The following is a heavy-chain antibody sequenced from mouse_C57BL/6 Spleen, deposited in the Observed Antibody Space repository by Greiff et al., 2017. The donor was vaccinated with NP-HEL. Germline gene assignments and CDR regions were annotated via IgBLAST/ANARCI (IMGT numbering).Heavy chain of an antibody. CDR2: IWSGGST. Sequence: VQGVESGPGLVQPSQSLSITCTVSGFSLTSYGVHWVRQSPGKGLEWLGVIWSGGSTDYNAAFISRLSISKDNSKSQVFFKMNSLQADDTAIYDCARNLGSIYYGSSYNAMDYWGQGTSVTVSS. V-gene: IGHV2-2*01. CDR3: ARNLGSIYYGSSYNAMDY. J-gene: IGHJ4*01. CDR1: GFSLTSYG. D-gene: IGHD1-1*01.